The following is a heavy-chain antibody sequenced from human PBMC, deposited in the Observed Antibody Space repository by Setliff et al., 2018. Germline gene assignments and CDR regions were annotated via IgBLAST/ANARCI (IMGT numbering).Heavy chain of an antibody. CDR2: IYHSGIT. D-gene: IGHD5-18*01. CDR3: ARGRIQLWKYYFDY. J-gene: IGHJ4*02. CDR1: GYSISSGYY. Sequence: SETLSLTCAVSGYSISSGYYWGWIRQPPGKGLEWIGSIYHSGITNYNPSLKSRVTISIDTSKNQFSLKLSSVTAADTAVYYCARGRIQLWKYYFDYWGQGTLVTVSS. V-gene: IGHV4-38-2*01.